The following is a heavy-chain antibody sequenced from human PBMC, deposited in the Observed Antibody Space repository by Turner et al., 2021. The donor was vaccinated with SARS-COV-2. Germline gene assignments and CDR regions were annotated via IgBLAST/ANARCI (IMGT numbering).Heavy chain of an antibody. CDR3: AKDRVTVAAYFDY. D-gene: IGHD6-19*01. CDR1: GFTFSTYG. V-gene: IGHV3-30*18. CDR2: ISYHGSNK. J-gene: IGHJ4*02. Sequence: QVQLVESGGGVVQPGRSLRLSCVASGFTFSTYGMHWVRQAPGKGLEWVAVISYHGSNKYYADSVKGRFTISRDNSKNTLYLQMNSLRAEDTAVYYCAKDRVTVAAYFDYWGQGTLVTVSS.